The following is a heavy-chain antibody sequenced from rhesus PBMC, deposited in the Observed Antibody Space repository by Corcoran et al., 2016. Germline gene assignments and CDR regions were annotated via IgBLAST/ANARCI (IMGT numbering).Heavy chain of an antibody. J-gene: IGHJ4*01. Sequence: QLQLQESGPGLVKPSETLSVTCAVSGGSISSSYWSWIRQAPGKGLEWIGYIYGRGSSTTYNPSLKSRFTLSVDTSKNQLSLKLSSVTTADTAVYYCAREGRRYSNYFDYWGQGVLVTVSS. D-gene: IGHD5-24*01. CDR1: GGSISSSY. CDR2: IYGRGSST. CDR3: AREGRRYSNYFDY. V-gene: IGHV4-169*02.